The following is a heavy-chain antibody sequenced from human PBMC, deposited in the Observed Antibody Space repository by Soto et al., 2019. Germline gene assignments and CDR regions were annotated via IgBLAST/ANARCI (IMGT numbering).Heavy chain of an antibody. CDR2: INSDGSST. V-gene: IGHV3-74*01. D-gene: IGHD3-22*01. CDR3: ARDLGYYDSSGYGPVRTY. Sequence: GGSLTLSCAASGFTFSSYWMHWVRQAPGKGLVWVSRINSDGSSTSYADSVKGRFTISRDNAKNTLYLQMNSLRAEDTAVYYCARDLGYYDSSGYGPVRTYWGQGTLVTVSS. CDR1: GFTFSSYW. J-gene: IGHJ4*02.